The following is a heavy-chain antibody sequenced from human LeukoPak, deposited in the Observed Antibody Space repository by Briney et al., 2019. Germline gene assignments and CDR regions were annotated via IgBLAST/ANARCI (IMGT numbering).Heavy chain of an antibody. CDR3: AREISGCSGTTCYWFFDS. J-gene: IGHJ4*02. CDR2: ISGSGNTI. V-gene: IGHV3-48*01. D-gene: IGHD2-2*01. CDR1: GFTFSSYA. Sequence: PGGSLRLSCAASGFTFSSYAMSWVRQAPGKGLEWISFISGSGNTIYYPDSVKGRFTISRDNARNSLYLQMNSLRAEDTALYYCAREISGCSGTTCYWFFDSWGQGALVTVSS.